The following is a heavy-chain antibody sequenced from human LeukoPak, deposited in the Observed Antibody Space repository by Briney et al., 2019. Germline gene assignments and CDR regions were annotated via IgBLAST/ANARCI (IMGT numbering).Heavy chain of an antibody. CDR3: ARVSSGWLSFLDY. D-gene: IGHD6-19*01. V-gene: IGHV4-39*07. J-gene: IGHJ4*02. CDR2: IYYSGST. Sequence: SETLSLTCTVSGGSISNSKYYWGWIRQPPGEGLEWIGGIYYSGSTYYSPSLKSRVTISVDTSKNQFSLKLSSVTAADTAVYYCARVSSGWLSFLDYWGQGTLVTVSS. CDR1: GGSISNSKYY.